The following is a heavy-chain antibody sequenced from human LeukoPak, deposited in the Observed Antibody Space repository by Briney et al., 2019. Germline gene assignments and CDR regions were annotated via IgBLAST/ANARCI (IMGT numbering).Heavy chain of an antibody. Sequence: SETLSLTCTVSGGSISSYYWSWIRQPAGKGLEWIGRIYTSGSTNYNPSLTSRVTMSVDTSKNQFSLKLSSETAADTAVYYCASDSSGWYGNYYYMDVWGKGTTVTVSS. CDR3: ASDSSGWYGNYYYMDV. CDR2: IYTSGST. J-gene: IGHJ6*03. D-gene: IGHD6-19*01. V-gene: IGHV4-4*07. CDR1: GGSISSYY.